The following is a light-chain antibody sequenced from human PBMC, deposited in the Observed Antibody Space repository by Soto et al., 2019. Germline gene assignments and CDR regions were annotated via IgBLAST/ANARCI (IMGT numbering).Light chain of an antibody. CDR1: QSISGY. J-gene: IGKJ1*01. CDR3: HQSSSTPWT. CDR2: AAS. Sequence: DIQMTQSPLSLSTSVGDRVTIACRASQSISGYLNWYQQKPGKAPKLLIYAASGLQGGVPSRFSGSGSETDFSLTISSLQPEDFATYYCHQSSSTPWTFGQGTKMEIK. V-gene: IGKV1-39*01.